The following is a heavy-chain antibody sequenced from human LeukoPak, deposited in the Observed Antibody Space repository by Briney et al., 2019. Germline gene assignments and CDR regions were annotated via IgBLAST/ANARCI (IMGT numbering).Heavy chain of an antibody. V-gene: IGHV3-9*01. CDR1: GFTFDDYA. CDR3: ARDDYGAPVDY. J-gene: IGHJ4*02. D-gene: IGHD4-17*01. Sequence: GGSLRLSCAASGFTFDDYAMHWVRQAPGKGLEWVSGISWNSGSIGYADSVKGRFTISRDNAENSLYLQMNSLRAEDTAVYYCARDDYGAPVDYWGQGTLVTVSS. CDR2: ISWNSGSI.